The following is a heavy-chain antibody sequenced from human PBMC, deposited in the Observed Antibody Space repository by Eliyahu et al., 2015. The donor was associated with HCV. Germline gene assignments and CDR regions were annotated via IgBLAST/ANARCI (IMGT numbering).Heavy chain of an antibody. CDR3: TTGAPGGFDYYLDV. Sequence: EVQLVESGGGLVKPGGSLRLSCAASGFTFXKAWMSWVRQAPGKGLXWIXRIKSKTDGGTTDXAAPVKGRFTISRDDSKSTLYLQMNSLKTEDTAVYYCTTGAPGGFDYYLDVWGQGTTVTVSS. J-gene: IGHJ6*03. V-gene: IGHV3-15*01. CDR2: IKSKTDGGTT. CDR1: GFTFXKAW. D-gene: IGHD3-10*01.